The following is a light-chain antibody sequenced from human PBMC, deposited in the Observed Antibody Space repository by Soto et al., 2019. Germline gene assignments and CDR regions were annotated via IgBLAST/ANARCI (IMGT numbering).Light chain of an antibody. CDR2: EVS. CDR1: SSVVGSYSL. V-gene: IGLV2-23*02. Sequence: QSALTQPASGSGSPGPSITISCTGTSSVVGSYSLVSWYQHHPCKAPKLMIYEVSERPTGVSHRFSGSKSSNTASLKISGLQAADEADYFCCSYAGSYVVFGGGTKLTVL. J-gene: IGLJ2*01. CDR3: CSYAGSYVV.